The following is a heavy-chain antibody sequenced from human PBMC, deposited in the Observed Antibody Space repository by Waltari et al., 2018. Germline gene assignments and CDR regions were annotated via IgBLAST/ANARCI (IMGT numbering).Heavy chain of an antibody. D-gene: IGHD3-22*01. CDR3: ARGDYYDSSGYRFFDY. Sequence: QVQLVESGGGVVQPGRSLRLPCAASGFTFSSYGIHWVRQAPGKGLEWVALIWYDGSNKYYADSVKGRFTISRDNSKNTLYLQMNSLRAEDTAVYYCARGDYYDSSGYRFFDYWGQGTLVTVSS. CDR2: IWYDGSNK. CDR1: GFTFSSYG. V-gene: IGHV3-33*01. J-gene: IGHJ4*02.